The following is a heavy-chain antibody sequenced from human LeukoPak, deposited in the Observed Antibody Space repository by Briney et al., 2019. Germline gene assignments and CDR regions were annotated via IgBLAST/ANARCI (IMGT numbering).Heavy chain of an antibody. Sequence: KASETLSLTCAVSGYSISSGYYWGWIRQPPGKGLEWIESIYYSGSTYYNPSLKSRVTISVDTSKNQFSLKLSSVTAADTAVYYCARVATTTNPPQRPFDYWGQGTLVTVSS. CDR3: ARVATTTNPPQRPFDY. V-gene: IGHV4-38-2*01. D-gene: IGHD5-12*01. J-gene: IGHJ4*02. CDR1: GYSISSGYY. CDR2: IYYSGST.